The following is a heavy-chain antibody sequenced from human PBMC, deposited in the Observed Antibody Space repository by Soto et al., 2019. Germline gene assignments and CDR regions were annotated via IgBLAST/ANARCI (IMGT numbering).Heavy chain of an antibody. D-gene: IGHD5-12*01. CDR2: IIPILGIA. V-gene: IGHV1-69*04. Sequence: GASVKVSCKASGGTFSSYTISWVRQAPGQGLEWMGRIIPILGIANYAQKFQGRVTITADKSTSTAYMELSSLRSEDTAVYYCARDEDSGYDWGGDAFDIWGQGTMVTVSS. CDR3: ARDEDSGYDWGGDAFDI. J-gene: IGHJ3*02. CDR1: GGTFSSYT.